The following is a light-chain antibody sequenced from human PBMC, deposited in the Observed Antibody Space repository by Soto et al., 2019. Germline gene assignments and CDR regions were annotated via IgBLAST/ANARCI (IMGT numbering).Light chain of an antibody. CDR3: QQYGHSGYT. CDR2: GAS. J-gene: IGKJ2*01. V-gene: IGKV3-20*01. CDR1: QSVTRNY. Sequence: EGVLTQSPGTLSLSPGEGVTLSCRASQSVTRNYLAWYQQKPGQAPRLLIYGASNRATGIPDRFSGSGSGTDFILTIRRMEPEDFAVYYCQQYGHSGYTFGKGTKLEIK.